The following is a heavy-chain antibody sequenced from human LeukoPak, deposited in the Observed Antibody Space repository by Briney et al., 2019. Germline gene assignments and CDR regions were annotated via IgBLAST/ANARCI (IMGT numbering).Heavy chain of an antibody. CDR1: GDSIESYY. V-gene: IGHV4-59*01. D-gene: IGHD6-6*01. Sequence: SETLSLTCTVSGDSIESYYWSWIRQPPGKGLEWIGYIYYSGSTNYNPSLKSRVTISVDTSKNQFSLKLSSVTAADTAVYYCATGYSSSSFISGYYGMDVWGQGTTVTVSS. CDR2: IYYSGST. J-gene: IGHJ6*02. CDR3: ATGYSSSSFISGYYGMDV.